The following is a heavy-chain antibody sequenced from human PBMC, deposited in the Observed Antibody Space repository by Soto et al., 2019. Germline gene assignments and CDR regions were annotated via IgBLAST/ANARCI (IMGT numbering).Heavy chain of an antibody. CDR2: VYYRGRS. Sequence: GTLSLTCTVSGGSVTNSSYYWGWIRQSPGKGLEWIGSVYYRGRSYSKSSVKSRVTISVDTSKNRFSLSLNSVTASDTAVYFCVSQRTTVPTQAYFDYWGPGALVTGSS. J-gene: IGHJ4*02. V-gene: IGHV4-39*01. D-gene: IGHD4-17*01. CDR1: GGSVTNSSYY. CDR3: VSQRTTVPTQAYFDY.